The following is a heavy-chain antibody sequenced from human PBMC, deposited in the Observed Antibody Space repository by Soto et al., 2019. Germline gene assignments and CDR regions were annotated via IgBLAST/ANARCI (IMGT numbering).Heavy chain of an antibody. Sequence: SETLSLTCAVSGGSISSGGYSWSWIRQPPGKGLEWIGYIYHSGSTYYNPSLKSRVTISVDRSKNQFSLKLSSVTAADTAVYYCARERPLGGAFDIWGQGTMVTVSS. CDR2: IYHSGST. CDR1: GGSISSGGYS. CDR3: ARERPLGGAFDI. D-gene: IGHD3-10*01. J-gene: IGHJ3*02. V-gene: IGHV4-30-2*01.